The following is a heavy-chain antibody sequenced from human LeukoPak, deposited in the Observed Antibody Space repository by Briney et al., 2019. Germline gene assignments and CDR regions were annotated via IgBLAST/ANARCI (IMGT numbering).Heavy chain of an antibody. J-gene: IGHJ4*02. CDR2: IKQDGSEK. CDR3: ANSGWSLRDY. CDR1: GFTFSSYA. Sequence: PGGPLRLSCAASGFTFSSYAMSWVRQAPGKGLEWVANIKQDGSEKYYVDSVKGRFTISRDNAKNSLYLQMNSLRVEDTAVYYCANSGWSLRDYWGQGTLVTVSS. D-gene: IGHD6-19*01. V-gene: IGHV3-7*01.